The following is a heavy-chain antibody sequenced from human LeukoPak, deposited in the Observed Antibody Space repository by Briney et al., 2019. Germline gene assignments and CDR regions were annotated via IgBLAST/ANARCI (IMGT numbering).Heavy chain of an antibody. D-gene: IGHD3-10*01. Sequence: PSETLSLTCTVSGGSISSSSYYWGWIRQPPGKGLEWIGSIYYSGSTYYNPSLKSRVTISVDTSKNQFSLKLSSVTAADTAVYYCARLTMVRGVIPYYYYYYMDVWGKGTTVTISS. CDR1: GGSISSSSYY. CDR3: ARLTMVRGVIPYYYYYYMDV. CDR2: IYYSGST. J-gene: IGHJ6*03. V-gene: IGHV4-39*01.